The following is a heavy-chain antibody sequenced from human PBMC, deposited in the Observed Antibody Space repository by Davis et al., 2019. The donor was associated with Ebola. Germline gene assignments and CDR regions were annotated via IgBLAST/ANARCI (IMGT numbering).Heavy chain of an antibody. V-gene: IGHV3-74*01. CDR2: ISWNSGSI. D-gene: IGHD5-18*01. CDR3: AKARGVQLWSYEGLDY. Sequence: HTGGSLRLSCAASGFTFSSYWMHWVRQAPGKGLEWVSGISWNSGSIGYADSVKGRFTISRDNSKNTLYLQMNSLRAEDTAVYYCAKARGVQLWSYEGLDYWGQGTLVTVSS. J-gene: IGHJ4*02. CDR1: GFTFSSYW.